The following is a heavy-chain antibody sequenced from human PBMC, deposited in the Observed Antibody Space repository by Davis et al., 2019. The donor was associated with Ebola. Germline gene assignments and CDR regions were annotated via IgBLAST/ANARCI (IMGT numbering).Heavy chain of an antibody. CDR3: ARGPRWIQLWSSSRGSFDY. J-gene: IGHJ4*02. CDR2: ISGDGSIT. Sequence: PGGSLRLSCAASEFTFSDYWMHWVRQAPGKGLVWVSRISGDGSITTYADSMRGRFTISRDNSKSTLFLQMNSLRAEDTAVYYCARGPRWIQLWSSSRGSFDYWGQGTLVTVSS. D-gene: IGHD5-18*01. CDR1: EFTFSDYW. V-gene: IGHV3-74*01.